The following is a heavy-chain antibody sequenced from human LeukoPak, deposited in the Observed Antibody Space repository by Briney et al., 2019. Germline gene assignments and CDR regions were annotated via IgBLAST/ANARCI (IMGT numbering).Heavy chain of an antibody. Sequence: ASVKVSCKASGHTFTSYYMHWMRQAPGQGLEWMGIINPSGGSTSYAQKLQGRVTMTTDASTSTAYMELRSLRSDDTAVYYCARGQVQYRWAYYFDYWGQGTLVTVSS. CDR1: GHTFTSYY. CDR2: INPSGGST. CDR3: ARGQVQYRWAYYFDY. J-gene: IGHJ4*02. V-gene: IGHV1-46*01. D-gene: IGHD4-11*01.